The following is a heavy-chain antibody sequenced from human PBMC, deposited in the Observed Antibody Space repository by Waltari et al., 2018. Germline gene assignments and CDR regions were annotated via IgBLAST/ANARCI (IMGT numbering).Heavy chain of an antibody. CDR2: IYYSGST. CDR3: ARKYYYDSSGYWVLDY. D-gene: IGHD3-22*01. J-gene: IGHJ4*02. CDR1: GGSISSYY. V-gene: IGHV4-59*01. Sequence: QVQLQESGPGLVKPSETLSLTCTVSGGSISSYYWRWIRQPPGKGLEWIGYIYYSGSTIYNPSLKSRVTISVDTSKNQFSLKLSSVTAADTAVYYCARKYYYDSSGYWVLDYWGQGTLVTVSS.